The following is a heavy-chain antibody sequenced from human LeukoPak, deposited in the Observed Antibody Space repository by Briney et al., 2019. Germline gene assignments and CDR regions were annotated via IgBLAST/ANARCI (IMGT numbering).Heavy chain of an antibody. V-gene: IGHV3-30*18. D-gene: IGHD1-26*01. Sequence: GGSLRLSCAASGFTFSSYSMNWVRQAPGKGLEWVAVILYDGNNKHYAESVKGRFTISRDNSNNMLYLQMNSLRPEDTAVYYCAKDRLFGSGLNGPHYYYGMDVWGQGTTVTVSS. CDR1: GFTFSSYS. CDR2: ILYDGNNK. CDR3: AKDRLFGSGLNGPHYYYGMDV. J-gene: IGHJ6*02.